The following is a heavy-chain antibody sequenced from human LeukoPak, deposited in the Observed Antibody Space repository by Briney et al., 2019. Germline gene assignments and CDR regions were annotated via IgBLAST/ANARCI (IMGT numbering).Heavy chain of an antibody. Sequence: PGGSLRLSCAASGFTFSSYWMSWVRQAPGKGLEWVAVIWYGGSNKYYADSVKGRFTISRDNSKNTLYLQMNSLRAEDTAVYYCAKDRVYYGSGMDVWGKGTTVTVSS. CDR2: IWYGGSNK. D-gene: IGHD3-10*01. J-gene: IGHJ6*03. CDR1: GFTFSSYW. V-gene: IGHV3-30*02. CDR3: AKDRVYYGSGMDV.